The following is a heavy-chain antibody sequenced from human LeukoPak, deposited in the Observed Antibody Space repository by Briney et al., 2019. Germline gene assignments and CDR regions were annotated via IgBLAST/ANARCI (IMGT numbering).Heavy chain of an antibody. CDR1: AASVSTSSHH. Sequence: SETLSLTCTISAASVSTSSHHWGWIRQSPGKGLEWIGSVYYGRTIYYNPSLNSRVTISEVTSKDQFTLQLNSVTAAGTAVYYCVRHDGRGGATMGALDSWGRGSLVTVSS. D-gene: IGHD5-12*01. J-gene: IGHJ4*02. V-gene: IGHV4-39*01. CDR3: VRHDGRGGATMGALDS. CDR2: VYYGRTI.